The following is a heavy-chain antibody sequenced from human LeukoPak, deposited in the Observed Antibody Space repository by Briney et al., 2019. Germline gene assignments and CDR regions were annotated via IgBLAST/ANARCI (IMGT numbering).Heavy chain of an antibody. CDR1: GFTFSNAW. CDR2: IKSKTDDGTT. CDR3: TTEPGHHEPDAFDI. J-gene: IGHJ3*02. V-gene: IGHV3-15*01. Sequence: GGSLRLSCAASGFTFSNAWMSWVRQAPGKGLEWVGRIKSKTDDGTTDYAAPVKGRFTISRDDSKNTLYLQMNSLKTEDTAVYYCTTEPGHHEPDAFDIWGQGTMVTVSS. D-gene: IGHD1-14*01.